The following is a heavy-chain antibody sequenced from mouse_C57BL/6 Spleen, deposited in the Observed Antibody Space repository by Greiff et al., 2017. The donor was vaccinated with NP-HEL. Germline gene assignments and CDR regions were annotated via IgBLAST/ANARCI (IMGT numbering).Heavy chain of an antibody. Sequence: QVQLQQSGAELVRPGSSVKLSCKASGYTFTSYWMHWVKQRPIQGLEWIGNIDPSDSDTHYNQKFKDKATLTVDKSSSTAYMQLSSLTSEDSAVYYCARKTTVVGDYFDYWGQGTTLTVSS. CDR2: IDPSDSDT. D-gene: IGHD1-1*01. CDR3: ARKTTVVGDYFDY. CDR1: GYTFTSYW. V-gene: IGHV1-52*01. J-gene: IGHJ2*01.